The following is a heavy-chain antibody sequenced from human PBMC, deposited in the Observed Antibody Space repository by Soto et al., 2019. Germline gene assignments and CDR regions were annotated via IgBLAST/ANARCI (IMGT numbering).Heavy chain of an antibody. D-gene: IGHD3-10*01. V-gene: IGHV3-49*03. J-gene: IGHJ4*02. CDR1: GFTFGDYA. CDR2: IRSKAYGGTT. Sequence: SLRLSCTASGFTFGDYAMSWFRQAPGKGLEWVGFIRSKAYGGTTEYAASVKGRFTISRDDSKSIAYLQMNSLKTEDTAVYYCTRDPSRGPITMVRGVIIWGQGTLVTVSS. CDR3: TRDPSRGPITMVRGVII.